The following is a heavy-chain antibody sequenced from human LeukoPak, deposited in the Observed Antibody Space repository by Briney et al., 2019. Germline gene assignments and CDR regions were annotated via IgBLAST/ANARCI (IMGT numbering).Heavy chain of an antibody. Sequence: GGSLRLSCAASGFTLSRYGMHWVRQAPGKGLEWVAVIWDDGSNKYYADSVKGRFTISRDNSKNTLYLEMNSLRVEDTAVYYCARDLHYYVAMDVWGQGTTVTVSS. J-gene: IGHJ6*02. V-gene: IGHV3-33*01. CDR3: ARDLHYYVAMDV. CDR2: IWDDGSNK. D-gene: IGHD3-10*02. CDR1: GFTLSRYG.